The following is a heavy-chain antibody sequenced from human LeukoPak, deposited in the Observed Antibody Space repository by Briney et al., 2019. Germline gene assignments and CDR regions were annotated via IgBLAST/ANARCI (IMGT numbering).Heavy chain of an antibody. Sequence: PSETLSLTCTVSGGSISNYYWSWIRQPPGEGLEWIGYIYYSRSTNYNPSLKSRVTISVDTSKNQFSLKLSSVTAADTAVYYCARGDSGSYYDSSGSISYYFDYWGQGTLVTVSS. CDR1: GGSISNYY. D-gene: IGHD3-22*01. CDR2: IYYSRST. V-gene: IGHV4-59*01. CDR3: ARGDSGSYYDSSGSISYYFDY. J-gene: IGHJ4*02.